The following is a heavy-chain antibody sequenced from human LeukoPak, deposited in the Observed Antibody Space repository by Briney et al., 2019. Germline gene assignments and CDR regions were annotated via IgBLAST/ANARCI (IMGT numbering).Heavy chain of an antibody. CDR3: ARGEGIFFDY. D-gene: IGHD3-3*01. Sequence: ASVKVSCKASGYTFTNFAISWVRQAPGQGLEWMGWVSAYNGNTNYAQKFQGRVSMTTDTSTSTAYMDLRSLRSDDTAVYYCARGEGIFFDYWGQGTLVTVSS. J-gene: IGHJ4*02. V-gene: IGHV1-18*01. CDR2: VSAYNGNT. CDR1: GYTFTNFA.